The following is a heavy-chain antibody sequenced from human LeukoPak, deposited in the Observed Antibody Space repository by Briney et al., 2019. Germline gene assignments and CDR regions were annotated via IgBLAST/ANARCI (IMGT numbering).Heavy chain of an antibody. J-gene: IGHJ4*02. CDR3: ASVYYYDSSGFDY. CDR1: GYTFTGYY. CDR2: INPNSGGT. D-gene: IGHD3-22*01. Sequence: GASVKVSCKASGYTFTGYYMHWVRQAPGQGHEWMGWINPNSGGTNYAQKFQGRVTMTRDTSISTAYMELSRLRSDDTAVYYCASVYYYDSSGFDYWGQGTLVTVSS. V-gene: IGHV1-2*02.